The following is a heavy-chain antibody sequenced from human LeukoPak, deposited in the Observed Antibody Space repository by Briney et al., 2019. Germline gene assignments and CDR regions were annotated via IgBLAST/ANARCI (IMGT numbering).Heavy chain of an antibody. Sequence: GGSLRLSCATSGFSFTDYPMNWVRQAPGKGLEWISNIRTTAEGAKYAYYADSVKGRVTISRDDGKNTLYLHMNSLRAEDTAVYYCARDFGSRRIGSGYDYWGQGTLVTVSS. CDR1: GFSFTDYP. V-gene: IGHV3-48*01. CDR2: IRTTAEGAKYA. D-gene: IGHD3-3*01. CDR3: ARDFGSRRIGSGYDY. J-gene: IGHJ4*02.